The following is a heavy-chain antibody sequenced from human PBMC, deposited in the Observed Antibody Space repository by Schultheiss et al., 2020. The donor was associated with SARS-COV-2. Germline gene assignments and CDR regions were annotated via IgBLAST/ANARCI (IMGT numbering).Heavy chain of an antibody. D-gene: IGHD6-19*01. CDR1: GGSFSGYY. CDR2: INHSGST. J-gene: IGHJ4*02. Sequence: GSLRLSCAVYGGSFSGYYWSWIRQPPGKGLEWIGEINHSGSTNYNPSLKSRFTISVDTSKNQFSLKLSSVTAADTAVYYCARGGSVAGFDYWGQGTLVTVSS. V-gene: IGHV4-34*01. CDR3: ARGGSVAGFDY.